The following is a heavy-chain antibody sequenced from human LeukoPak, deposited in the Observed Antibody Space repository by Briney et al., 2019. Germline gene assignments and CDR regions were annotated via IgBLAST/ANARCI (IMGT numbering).Heavy chain of an antibody. CDR1: GDSISSSSHF. J-gene: IGHJ4*02. D-gene: IGHD2-2*01. CDR3: ARVSRYFSIHGCYPFDF. CDR2: LYSSGGT. Sequence: SETLSLTCTVSGDSISSSSHFWGWIRQPPGKGLEWIGSLYSSGGTYYNPSLKSRVTMSKDTSRNQFSLNLNSVTAADTAVYYCARVSRYFSIHGCYPFDFWAREPWSPSPQ. V-gene: IGHV4-39*01.